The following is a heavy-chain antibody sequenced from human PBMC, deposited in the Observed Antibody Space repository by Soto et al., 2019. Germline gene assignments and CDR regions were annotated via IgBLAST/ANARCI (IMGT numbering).Heavy chain of an antibody. V-gene: IGHV3-53*04. CDR1: GFTVSSNY. CDR3: ARGVAALRRYYYMDV. Sequence: PGGSLRLSCAASGFTVSSNYMSWVRQAPGKGLEWVSVIYSGGSTYYADSVKGRFTISRHNSKNTLYLRMNSLRAEDTAVYYCARGVAALRRYYYMDVWGKGTTVTVSS. D-gene: IGHD6-6*01. CDR2: IYSGGST. J-gene: IGHJ6*03.